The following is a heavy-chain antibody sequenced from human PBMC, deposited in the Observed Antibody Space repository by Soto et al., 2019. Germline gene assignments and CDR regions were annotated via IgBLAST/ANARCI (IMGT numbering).Heavy chain of an antibody. D-gene: IGHD6-6*01. V-gene: IGHV3-23*01. CDR1: GLAFSIHP. Sequence: PWGSLILTCASSGLAFSIHPMGWVRQAPERGLEWVSGISDSGGLTYNADSVKGRFTISRDNSKNTLYLQMNSLRAEDTALYYCARRAFASSRSFDIWGQGTMVTVSS. CDR2: ISDSGGLT. J-gene: IGHJ3*02. CDR3: ARRAFASSRSFDI.